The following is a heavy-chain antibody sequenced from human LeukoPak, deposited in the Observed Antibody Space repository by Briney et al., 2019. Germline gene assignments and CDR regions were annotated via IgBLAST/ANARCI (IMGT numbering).Heavy chain of an antibody. D-gene: IGHD2-2*01. Sequence: ASVKVSCKASGYTCTGYYMHWVRQAPGQGLEWMGWINPNSGGTNYAQKFQGWVTMTRDTSISTAYMELSRLRSDDTAVYYCARDYCSSTSCYLDYWGQGTLVTVSS. V-gene: IGHV1-2*04. CDR2: INPNSGGT. CDR1: GYTCTGYY. CDR3: ARDYCSSTSCYLDY. J-gene: IGHJ4*02.